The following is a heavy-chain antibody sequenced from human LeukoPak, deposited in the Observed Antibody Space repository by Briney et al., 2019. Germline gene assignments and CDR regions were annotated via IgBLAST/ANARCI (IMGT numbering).Heavy chain of an antibody. CDR3: ARDLSKVKGGYFDS. CDR2: IYRSGST. Sequence: SETLSLTCTVSGDSITSGAYYWSWIRQPPGKALEWIGYIYRSGSTYYTPSLRSRVTMSLDRSNNQFSLNLASVTAADTAVYYCARDLSKVKGGYFDSWGQGKQVTVSS. V-gene: IGHV4-30-2*01. J-gene: IGHJ4*02. D-gene: IGHD3-10*01. CDR1: GDSITSGAYY.